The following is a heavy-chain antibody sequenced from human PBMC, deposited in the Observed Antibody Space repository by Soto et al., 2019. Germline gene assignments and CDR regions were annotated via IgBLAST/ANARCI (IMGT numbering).Heavy chain of an antibody. J-gene: IGHJ6*02. CDR2: IRSKANSYAT. D-gene: IGHD3-3*01. V-gene: IGHV3-73*01. Sequence: GGSLRLSCAASGFTFSGSAMHWVRQASGKGLEWVGRIRSKANSYATAYAASVKGRFTISRDDSKNTAYLQMNSLKTEGTAVYYCNLIWSGYLSYSYGMDVWGQGTTVTVSS. CDR3: NLIWSGYLSYSYGMDV. CDR1: GFTFSGSA.